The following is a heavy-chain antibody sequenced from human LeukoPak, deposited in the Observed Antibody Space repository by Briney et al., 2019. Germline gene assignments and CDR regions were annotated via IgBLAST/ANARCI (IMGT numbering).Heavy chain of an antibody. Sequence: SETLSLTCTVSGGSIRSYYWFWIRQPPGKGLEWIGNMYYSGSTNYNPSLKSRVTISVDTSRNQFSLKLSSVTAADTAVHYCARAESSSWVDHWGQGTLVTVSS. V-gene: IGHV4-59*01. CDR3: ARAESSSWVDH. CDR1: GGSIRSYY. J-gene: IGHJ4*02. D-gene: IGHD6-13*01. CDR2: MYYSGST.